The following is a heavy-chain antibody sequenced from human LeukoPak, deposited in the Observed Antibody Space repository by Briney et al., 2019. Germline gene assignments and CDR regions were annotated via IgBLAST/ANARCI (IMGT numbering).Heavy chain of an antibody. CDR2: IYYSGST. J-gene: IGHJ5*02. CDR3: ARDFSGVGKGEYQPRLRYNWFDP. V-gene: IGHV4-59*11. CDR1: GGSISSHY. D-gene: IGHD2-2*01. Sequence: SETLSLTCTVSGGSISSHYWSWIRQPPGRGLEWIGYIYYSGSTNYNPSLKSRVTISVDTSKNQFSLKLSSVTAADTAVYYCARDFSGVGKGEYQPRLRYNWFDPWGQGTLVTVSS.